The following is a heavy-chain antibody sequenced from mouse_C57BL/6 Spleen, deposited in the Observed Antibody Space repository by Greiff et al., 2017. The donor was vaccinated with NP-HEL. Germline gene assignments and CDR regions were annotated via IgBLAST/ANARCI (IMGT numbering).Heavy chain of an antibody. V-gene: IGHV1-42*01. CDR3: ARSPREDYYGSRDYFDY. CDR1: GYSFTGYY. CDR2: INPSTGGT. J-gene: IGHJ2*01. Sequence: EVHLVESGPELVKPGASVKISCKASGYSFTGYYMNWVKQSPEKSLEWIGEINPSTGGTTYNQKFKAKATLTVDKSSSTAYMQLKSLTSEDSAVYYCARSPREDYYGSRDYFDYWGQGTTLTVSS. D-gene: IGHD1-1*01.